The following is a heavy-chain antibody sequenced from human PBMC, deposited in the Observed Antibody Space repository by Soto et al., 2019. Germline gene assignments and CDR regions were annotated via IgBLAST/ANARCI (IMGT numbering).Heavy chain of an antibody. J-gene: IGHJ6*02. D-gene: IGHD2-2*01. CDR2: IIPIFGTA. V-gene: IGHV1-69*01. CDR3: ASRYCSSTSCRLYYYYYYGMDV. Sequence: QVQLVQSGAEVKKPGSSVKVSCKASGGTFSSYAISWVRQAPGQGLEWMGGIIPIFGTANYAQKFQGRVTITADESTSTAYMELSSLRSEDPAVYYCASRYCSSTSCRLYYYYYYGMDVWGQGTTVTVSS. CDR1: GGTFSSYA.